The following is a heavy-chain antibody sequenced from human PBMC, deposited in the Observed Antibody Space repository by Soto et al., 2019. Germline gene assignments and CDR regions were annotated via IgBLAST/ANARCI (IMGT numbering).Heavy chain of an antibody. D-gene: IGHD3-10*01. CDR3: AKKGGGLTYFGSGSYYNA. CDR2: ISGSGDST. J-gene: IGHJ5*02. V-gene: IGHV3-23*01. Sequence: EVQLLESGGGLVQPGGSLRLSCAASGVTFSNYAMTWVRQAPGKGLQWVSLISGSGDSTHYADSVKGRFTISRDNSMNTLYLQRNSLRAEDTAVYSCAKKGGGLTYFGSGSYYNAWGQGTLVTVSS. CDR1: GVTFSNYA.